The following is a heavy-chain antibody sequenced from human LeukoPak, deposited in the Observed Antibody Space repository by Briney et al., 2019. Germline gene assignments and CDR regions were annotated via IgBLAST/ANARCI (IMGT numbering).Heavy chain of an antibody. J-gene: IGHJ4*02. CDR1: GASIRSGSYY. D-gene: IGHD4-23*01. CDR3: ARLVRSGPSEPFDY. CDR2: LHHGNTN. V-gene: IGHV4-39*01. Sequence: SETLSLTCTVSGASIRSGSYYWGWIRQPPGKELKGIGSLHHGNTNHYNPSLNGRVTIYADTSMNQFSLTLHSVTAADSAIYYCARLVRSGPSEPFDYWGQGTLVIVSS.